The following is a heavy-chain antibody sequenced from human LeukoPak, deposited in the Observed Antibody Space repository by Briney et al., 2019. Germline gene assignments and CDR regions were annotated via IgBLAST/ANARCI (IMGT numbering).Heavy chain of an antibody. J-gene: IGHJ5*02. CDR1: GGTFSSYA. CDR2: IIPILGIA. CDR3: ARDRFGEHANWFDP. Sequence: SVKVSCKASGGTFSSYAISWVRQAPGQGLEWMGRIIPILGIANYAQKFQGRVTITADKSTSTAYMELSGLRSEDTAVYYCARDRFGEHANWFDPWGQGTLVTVSS. D-gene: IGHD3-10*01. V-gene: IGHV1-69*04.